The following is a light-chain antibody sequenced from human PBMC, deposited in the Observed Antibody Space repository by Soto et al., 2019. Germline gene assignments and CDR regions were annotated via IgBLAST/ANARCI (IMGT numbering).Light chain of an antibody. CDR2: GAS. CDR3: QQYNMWPPWT. J-gene: IGKJ1*01. V-gene: IGKV3-15*01. Sequence: EIVMTQSPATLSVFPGERVTLSCRASQSVSSNLAWYQQKPGQAPRLLIYGASTRATDIPARFSGSGSGTEFTLTISSLQSEDFAVYYCQQYNMWPPWTFGQGTKVEVK. CDR1: QSVSSN.